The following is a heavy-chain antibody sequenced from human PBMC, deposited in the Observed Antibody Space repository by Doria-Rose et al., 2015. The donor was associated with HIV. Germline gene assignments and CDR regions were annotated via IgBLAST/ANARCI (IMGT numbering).Heavy chain of an antibody. CDR3: ARIKSGRWYHKYYFDF. CDR1: GVSLSSPGMG. J-gene: IGHJ4*02. CDR2: SFSDDER. Sequence: QVQLVQSGPVLVKPTETLTLTCTVSGVSLSSPGMGVSWIRQPPGKALEWLANSFSDDERSYKASLTSRLTISSGTSKGQVVLTMTDMDPVDTATYYCARIKSGRWYHKYYFDFWGQGTLVIVSA. V-gene: IGHV2-26*01. D-gene: IGHD6-13*01.